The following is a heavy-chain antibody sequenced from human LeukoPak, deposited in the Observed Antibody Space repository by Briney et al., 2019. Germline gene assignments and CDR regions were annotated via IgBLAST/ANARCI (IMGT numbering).Heavy chain of an antibody. V-gene: IGHV4-59*01. D-gene: IGHD3-3*01. CDR2: IYYSGST. CDR3: ARAGWGYDFWSGYYTSPPSWFDP. CDR1: GGSISSYY. Sequence: KPSETLSLTCTVSGGSISSYYWSWIRQPPGKGLEWIGYIYYSGSTNYNPSLKSRVTISVDTSKNQFSLKLSSVTAADTAVYYCARAGWGYDFWSGYYTSPPSWFDPWGQGTLVTVSS. J-gene: IGHJ5*02.